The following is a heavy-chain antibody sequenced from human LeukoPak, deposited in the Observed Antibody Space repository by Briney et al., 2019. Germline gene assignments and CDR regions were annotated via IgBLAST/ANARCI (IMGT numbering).Heavy chain of an antibody. Sequence: PGGSLRLSCTASGFTFGDYAMSWVRQAPGKGLEWVSVIYSDGRTFYADSVKGRFTISRDNSKNTVYLQMNSLRADDTAVYYCARVVVAATPNEWFDPWGQGTLVTVSS. CDR2: IYSDGRT. CDR1: GFTFGDYA. CDR3: ARVVVAATPNEWFDP. V-gene: IGHV3-66*01. D-gene: IGHD2-15*01. J-gene: IGHJ5*02.